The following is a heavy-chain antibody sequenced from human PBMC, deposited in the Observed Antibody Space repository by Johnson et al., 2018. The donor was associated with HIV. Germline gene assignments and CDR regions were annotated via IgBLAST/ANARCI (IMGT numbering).Heavy chain of an antibody. CDR1: GFTFSSYA. CDR3: AKGEQVWSVASAFDI. Sequence: VQLVESGGGVVQPGGSLRLSCAASGFTFSSYAMSWVRQAPGKGLEWVSSISDNGGRIYYADSVKGRFPISRDNSKNMLYLQMNSLRAEDTALYYCAKGEQVWSVASAFDIWGQGTMVTVSS. V-gene: IGHV3-23*04. CDR2: ISDNGGRI. J-gene: IGHJ3*02. D-gene: IGHD5-18*01.